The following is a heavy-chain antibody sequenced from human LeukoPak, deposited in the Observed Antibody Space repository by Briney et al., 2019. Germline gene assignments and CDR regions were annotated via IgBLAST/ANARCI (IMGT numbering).Heavy chain of an antibody. CDR1: GYTFTSFG. J-gene: IGHJ4*02. Sequence: ASVKVSCKASGYTFTSFGICWVRQAPGQGLEWMGWISTYNGNTNYAQKLQGRVTMTTDTSTSTAYMELRSLRSDDTAVYYCARVRDAGLRDFDYWRQGTLVTVSS. D-gene: IGHD2-21*02. V-gene: IGHV1-18*01. CDR2: ISTYNGNT. CDR3: ARVRDAGLRDFDY.